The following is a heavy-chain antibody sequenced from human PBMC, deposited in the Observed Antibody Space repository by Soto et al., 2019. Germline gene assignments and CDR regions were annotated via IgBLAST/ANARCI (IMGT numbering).Heavy chain of an antibody. CDR2: IKSKTDGGTT. D-gene: IGHD6-19*01. J-gene: IGHJ4*02. CDR3: TTEKSAEQWPPSTGFDY. CDR1: GFTFSNAW. Sequence: GGSLRLSCASSGFTFSNAWMNLVRQAPGKGLEWVGRIKSKTDGGTTDYAAPVKGRFTISRDDSKNTLYLQMNSPKTEDTAVYYCTTEKSAEQWPPSTGFDYWGQGTLVTVSS. V-gene: IGHV3-15*07.